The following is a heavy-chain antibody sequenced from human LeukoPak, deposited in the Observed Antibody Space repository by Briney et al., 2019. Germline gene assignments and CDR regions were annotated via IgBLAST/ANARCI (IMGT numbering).Heavy chain of an antibody. CDR2: IGSSSSYI. V-gene: IGHV3-21*03. CDR3: AGGTGTTGFDY. J-gene: IGHJ4*02. Sequence: GGSLSLSCAASGFTFSSYSMNWVRQAPGKGLEWVSSIGSSSSYIYYADSVKGRFTISRDNAKNSLYLQMNSLRAEDTAVYYCAGGTGTTGFDYWGQGTLVTVSS. CDR1: GFTFSSYS. D-gene: IGHD1-1*01.